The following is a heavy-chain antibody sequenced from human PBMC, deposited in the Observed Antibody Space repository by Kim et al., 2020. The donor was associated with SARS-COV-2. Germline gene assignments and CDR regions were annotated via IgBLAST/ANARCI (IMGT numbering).Heavy chain of an antibody. CDR2: ISSDGSET. Sequence: GGSLRLSCAASGFTFSNYGMHWVRQAPGKGLEWVAVISSDGSETYYADSVKGRFTISRDNSEHTLYLQMNSLRAEDTAVYYCAKFYNILSVVGTGHYWGQGTLVTVSS. D-gene: IGHD6-19*01. CDR3: AKFYNILSVVGTGHY. J-gene: IGHJ4*02. V-gene: IGHV3-30*18. CDR1: GFTFSNYG.